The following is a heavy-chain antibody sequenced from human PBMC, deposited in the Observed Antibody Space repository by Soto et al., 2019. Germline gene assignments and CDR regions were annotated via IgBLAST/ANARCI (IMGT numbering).Heavy chain of an antibody. D-gene: IGHD6-13*01. Sequence: PGGSLRLSCAASGFTFSSYGMHWVRQAPGKGLEWVAVISYDGSNKYYADSVKGRFTISRDNSKNTLYLQMNSPRAEDTAVYYCAKDLAAAGTFFIKGYYYGMDVWGQGTTVTVSS. J-gene: IGHJ6*02. CDR3: AKDLAAAGTFFIKGYYYGMDV. CDR2: ISYDGSNK. V-gene: IGHV3-30*18. CDR1: GFTFSSYG.